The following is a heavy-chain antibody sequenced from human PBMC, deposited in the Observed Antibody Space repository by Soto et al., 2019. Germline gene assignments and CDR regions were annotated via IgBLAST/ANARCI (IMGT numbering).Heavy chain of an antibody. CDR2: IYHSGSS. J-gene: IGHJ5*02. V-gene: IGHV4-59*08. D-gene: IGHD2-15*01. CDR1: GGSISSYY. CDR3: ARQRLVVVTPWWFDP. Sequence: QVQLLESGPGLVKPSETLSLTCTVSGGSISSYYWSWIRQPPGKGLEWIGYIYHSGSSNYNPSLKSRVTILLDTSKNQLSLKLSSVTAADTAVYYCARQRLVVVTPWWFDPWGQGTLVTVSS.